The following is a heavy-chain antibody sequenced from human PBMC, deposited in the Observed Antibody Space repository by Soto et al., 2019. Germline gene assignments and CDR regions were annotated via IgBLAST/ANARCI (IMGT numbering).Heavy chain of an antibody. CDR3: ARDLTVAATQFDY. J-gene: IGHJ4*02. D-gene: IGHD2-15*01. CDR1: GFTFSSYG. V-gene: IGHV3-33*01. CDR2: IWYDGSNK. Sequence: GGSLRLSCAASGFTFSSYGMHWVRQAPGKGLEWVAVIWYDGSNKYYADSVKGRFTISRDNSKNTLYLQMNSLRAEDTAVYYCARDLTVAATQFDYWGQGTLVTVSS.